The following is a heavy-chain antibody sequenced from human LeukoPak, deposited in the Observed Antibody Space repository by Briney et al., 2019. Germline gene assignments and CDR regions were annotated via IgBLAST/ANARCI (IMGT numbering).Heavy chain of an antibody. Sequence: GGSLRPSCAAPGFTFSSYWMHWVRQAPGKGLVWVSRINSDGSSTSYADSVKGRFTISRDKAKNTLYLQMKSLRAEDTAVYYCARDRATALDYWGQGTLVTVSS. V-gene: IGHV3-74*01. CDR3: ARDRATALDY. J-gene: IGHJ4*02. CDR1: GFTFSSYW. D-gene: IGHD5-24*01. CDR2: INSDGSST.